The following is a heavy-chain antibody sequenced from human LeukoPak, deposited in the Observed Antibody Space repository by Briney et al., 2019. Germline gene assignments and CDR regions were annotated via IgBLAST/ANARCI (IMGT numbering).Heavy chain of an antibody. CDR2: LLRDGYTK. Sequence: PGGSLRLSCKVSGFSLSSEPMHWVRQAPGEGLEWAAVLLRDGYTKHYADSVKGRFSISRDNSKNTLYLQMDSLRPDDTALYYCTRDRDYDYWGQGTLVTVSS. CDR1: GFSLSSEP. D-gene: IGHD4-11*01. CDR3: TRDRDYDY. J-gene: IGHJ4*02. V-gene: IGHV3-30-3*01.